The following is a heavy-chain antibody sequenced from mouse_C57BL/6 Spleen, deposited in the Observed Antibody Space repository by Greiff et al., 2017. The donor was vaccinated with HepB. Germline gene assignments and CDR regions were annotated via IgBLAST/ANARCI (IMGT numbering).Heavy chain of an antibody. CDR2: IYPGSGST. Sequence: QVHVKQPGAELVKPGASVKMSCKASGYTFTSYWITWVKQRPGQGLEWIGDIYPGSGSTNYNEKFKSKATLTVDTSSSTAYMQLSSLTSEDSAVYYCARGLLRRGYYAMDYWGQGTSVTVSS. V-gene: IGHV1-55*01. J-gene: IGHJ4*01. CDR1: GYTFTSYW. CDR3: ARGLLRRGYYAMDY. D-gene: IGHD1-1*01.